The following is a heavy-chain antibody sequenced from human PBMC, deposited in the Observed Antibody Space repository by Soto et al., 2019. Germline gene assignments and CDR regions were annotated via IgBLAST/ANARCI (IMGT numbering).Heavy chain of an antibody. J-gene: IGHJ2*01. D-gene: IGHD2-2*01. CDR1: GYTFTNYG. V-gene: IGHV1-18*01. CDR3: ARDLRSTDYYFDL. Sequence: QVQLVQSGAEVKNPGASVKVSCKTSGYTFTNYGISWVRQAPGQGLEWMGWINGYNGDANYAPKLQGRVTVTTDTSTSTAYMELRSLRSDDTAVYYCARDLRSTDYYFDLWGRGTLVIVSS. CDR2: INGYNGDA.